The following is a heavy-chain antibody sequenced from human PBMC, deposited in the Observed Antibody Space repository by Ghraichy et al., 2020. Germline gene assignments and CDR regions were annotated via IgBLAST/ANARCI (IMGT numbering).Heavy chain of an antibody. J-gene: IGHJ6*02. CDR1: GGSFSGYY. Sequence: ESLNISCAVYGGSFSGYYWSWIRQPPGKGLEWIGEINHSESTNYNPSLKSRVTISVDTPKNQFSLKLSSVTAADTAVYYCAREVWFGENNYYYYYYGMDVWGQGTTVTVSS. CDR3: AREVWFGENNYYYYYYGMDV. CDR2: INHSEST. V-gene: IGHV4-34*01. D-gene: IGHD3-10*01.